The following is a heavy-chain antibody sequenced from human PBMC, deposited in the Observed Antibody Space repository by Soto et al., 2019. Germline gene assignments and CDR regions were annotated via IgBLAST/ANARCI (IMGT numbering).Heavy chain of an antibody. CDR3: ARMITAGAFDI. J-gene: IGHJ3*02. CDR2: INPSGGST. CDR1: GYTFTSYY. V-gene: IGHV1-46*03. Sequence: QVQLVQSGAEVKKPGASVKVSCKASGYTFTSYYMHWVRQAPGQGLEWMGIINPSGGSTSYAQKFQGGVPMPRDTSTSTVYMELSSVRSEDTAVYYCARMITAGAFDIWGQGTMVTVSS. D-gene: IGHD6-13*01.